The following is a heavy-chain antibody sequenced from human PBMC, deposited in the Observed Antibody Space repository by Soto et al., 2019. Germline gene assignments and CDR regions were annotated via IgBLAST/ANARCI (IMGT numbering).Heavy chain of an antibody. CDR2: IKQDGSEK. CDR1: GFTFSTYW. J-gene: IGHJ4*02. V-gene: IGHV3-7*03. D-gene: IGHD2-2*01. Sequence: EVQLVASGGGLVQPGGSLRLSCSDSGFTFSTYWMSWVRQAPGKGLEWVANIKQDGSEKYYVDSVKGQFTISRDNDKDSLYLQMNSLRAENTAVYYCARDSLGYCTSTSCYWSEDYWGQGTLVTVSS. CDR3: ARDSLGYCTSTSCYWSEDY.